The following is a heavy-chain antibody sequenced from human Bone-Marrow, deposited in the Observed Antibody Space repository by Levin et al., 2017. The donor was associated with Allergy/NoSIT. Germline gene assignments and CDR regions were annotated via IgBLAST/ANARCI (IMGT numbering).Heavy chain of an antibody. D-gene: IGHD6-13*01. CDR3: ARDPVRAAGAWFDP. Sequence: SETLSLTCTVSGASISNSNYYWGWIRQPPGKGLEWIGSIFYSGNIYYNPSLKSRVTISVDTSKNQFSLKLSSVTAADTAVYYCARDPVRAAGAWFDPWGQGTPVTVSS. V-gene: IGHV4-39*07. J-gene: IGHJ5*02. CDR1: GASISNSNYY. CDR2: IFYSGNI.